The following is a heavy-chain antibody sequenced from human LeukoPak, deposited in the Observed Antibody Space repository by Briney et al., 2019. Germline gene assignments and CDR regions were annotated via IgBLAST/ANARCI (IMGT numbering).Heavy chain of an antibody. Sequence: GGSLRLSCAASGFTFSGSAMHWVRQASGKGLEWVGRIRSKANSYATAYAASVKGRFTISRDDSKNTAYLQMNSLKTEDTAVYYCTWTTYYYDSSASEPIDYWGQGTLVTVSS. CDR1: GFTFSGSA. V-gene: IGHV3-73*01. D-gene: IGHD3-22*01. CDR3: TWTTYYYDSSASEPIDY. J-gene: IGHJ4*02. CDR2: IRSKANSYAT.